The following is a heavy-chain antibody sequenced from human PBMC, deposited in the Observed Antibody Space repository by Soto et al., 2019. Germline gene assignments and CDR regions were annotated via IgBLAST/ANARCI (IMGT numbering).Heavy chain of an antibody. J-gene: IGHJ4*02. Sequence: SETLSLTCTVSGDSIISNSYFWTWIRQPPGKGLEWIGSIYYSGTTYYNPSLKSRVTISVDRSKNQFSLKLSSVTAADTAVYYCARHFSVDYFDYWGQGALVTVSS. CDR2: IYYSGTT. CDR1: GDSIISNSYF. CDR3: ARHFSVDYFDY. V-gene: IGHV4-39*01.